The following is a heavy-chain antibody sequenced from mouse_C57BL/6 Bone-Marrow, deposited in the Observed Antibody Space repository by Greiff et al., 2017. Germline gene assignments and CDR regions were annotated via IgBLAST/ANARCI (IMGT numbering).Heavy chain of an antibody. V-gene: IGHV14-4*01. CDR1: GFNIKDDY. CDR3: TTITTVVAFDY. D-gene: IGHD1-1*01. CDR2: IDPENGAT. Sequence: VQLQQSGAELVRPGASVKLSCTASGFNIKDDYMNWVKQRPEQGLEWIGWIDPENGATEYASKFQGKATITADTSSNTAYLQLSSLTSEDTAVYYYTTITTVVAFDYWGQGTTLTVSS. J-gene: IGHJ2*01.